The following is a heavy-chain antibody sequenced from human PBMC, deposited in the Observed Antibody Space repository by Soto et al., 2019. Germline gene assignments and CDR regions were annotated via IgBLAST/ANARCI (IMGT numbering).Heavy chain of an antibody. CDR3: ARGISTTRYYYYYGMDV. CDR1: GYTLTSYY. J-gene: IGHJ6*02. D-gene: IGHD2-2*01. Sequence: ASVKVSCKASGYTLTSYYLHWVRQAPGQGPEWMGIINPSGGITNDAQKFQDRVTMTSDTSTSTVYMELSSLRSEDTAVYYCARGISTTRYYYYYGMDVWGQGTTVTVS. V-gene: IGHV1-46*01. CDR2: INPSGGIT.